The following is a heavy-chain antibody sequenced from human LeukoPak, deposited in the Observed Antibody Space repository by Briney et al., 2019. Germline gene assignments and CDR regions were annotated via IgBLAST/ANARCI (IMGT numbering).Heavy chain of an antibody. Sequence: PGGSLRLSCSASGFTFSSYAMHWVRQAPGKGLEYVSAISTNGGSTYYADSVKGRFTISRDNSKNTLYLQMSSLRAEDTAVYYCVKDSSGYYFDYGGRGPLVTVSS. CDR3: VKDSSGYYFDY. V-gene: IGHV3-64D*09. D-gene: IGHD3-22*01. CDR2: ISTNGGST. J-gene: IGHJ4*02. CDR1: GFTFSSYA.